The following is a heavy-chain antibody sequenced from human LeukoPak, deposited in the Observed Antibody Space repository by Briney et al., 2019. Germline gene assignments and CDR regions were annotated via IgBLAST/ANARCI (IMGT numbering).Heavy chain of an antibody. CDR3: AKETVTAPPIDY. CDR2: ISGSAYST. Sequence: ETGGSLRLSCAASGFTFSSYAMSWVRQAPGKGLEWVSAISGSAYSTYYADSVKGRFTISRDNSKNTLYLQMNSLRAEDTAVHYCAKETVTAPPIDYWGQGTLVTVSS. J-gene: IGHJ4*02. V-gene: IGHV3-23*01. D-gene: IGHD2-21*02. CDR1: GFTFSSYA.